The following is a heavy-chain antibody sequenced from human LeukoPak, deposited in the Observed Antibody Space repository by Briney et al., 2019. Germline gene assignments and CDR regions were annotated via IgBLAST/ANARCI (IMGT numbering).Heavy chain of an antibody. Sequence: GESLKISCKGSGYSFTNYWLGLVRPMPGKGLGWMGIIYPGDSDTRYSPSFQGQVTISANKSISTAYVQWSSLRASDSAMYYCAIKSRGYCSGGRCYIGYWGQGTLVTVSS. CDR3: AIKSRGYCSGGRCYIGY. D-gene: IGHD2-15*01. CDR2: IYPGDSDT. V-gene: IGHV5-51*01. J-gene: IGHJ4*02. CDR1: GYSFTNYW.